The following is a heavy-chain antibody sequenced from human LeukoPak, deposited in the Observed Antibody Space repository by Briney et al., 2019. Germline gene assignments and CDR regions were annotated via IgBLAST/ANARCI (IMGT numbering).Heavy chain of an antibody. V-gene: IGHV4-4*07. CDR2: IYTSGST. D-gene: IGHD5-18*01. J-gene: IGHJ3*02. CDR1: GGSISSYY. CDR3: ARGEVGYSSGLDAFDI. Sequence: SETLSLTCTVSGGSISSYYWSWIRQPAGKGLEWIGRIYTSGSTNYNPSLKSRVTMSVDTSKNQFSLKLSSVTAADTAVYYCARGEVGYSSGLDAFDIWGQGTMVTVSS.